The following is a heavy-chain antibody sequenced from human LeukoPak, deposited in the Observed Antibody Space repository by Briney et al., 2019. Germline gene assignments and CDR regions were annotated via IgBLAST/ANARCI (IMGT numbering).Heavy chain of an antibody. D-gene: IGHD6-13*01. J-gene: IGHJ6*02. V-gene: IGHV4-34*01. Sequence: PSETLSLTCAVYGGSLSGYYWSWIRQPPGKGLEWIGEINHSGSTNYNPSLKSRVTISVDTSKNQFSLKLSSVTAADTAVYYCARGQKSSPYSSSWTGHYYYYGMDVWGQGTTVTVSS. CDR3: ARGQKSSPYSSSWTGHYYYYGMDV. CDR1: GGSLSGYY. CDR2: INHSGST.